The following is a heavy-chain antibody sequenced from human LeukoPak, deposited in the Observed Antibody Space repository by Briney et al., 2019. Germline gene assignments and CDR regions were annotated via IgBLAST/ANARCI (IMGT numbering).Heavy chain of an antibody. D-gene: IGHD6-19*01. Sequence: SETLSLTCTVSGGSMNSYYWSWIRQPAGKGLEWIGRIYTSGSTNYNPSLKSRVTISVDTSKNQFSLKLSSVTAADTAVYYCAREDIAVAGNYFDYWGQGTLVTVSS. CDR1: GGSMNSYY. V-gene: IGHV4-4*07. CDR3: AREDIAVAGNYFDY. CDR2: IYTSGST. J-gene: IGHJ4*02.